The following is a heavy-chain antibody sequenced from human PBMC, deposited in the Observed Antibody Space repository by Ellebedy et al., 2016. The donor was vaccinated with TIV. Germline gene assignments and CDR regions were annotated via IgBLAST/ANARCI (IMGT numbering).Heavy chain of an antibody. CDR3: AKPTRTDATDF. CDR2: INDRGDRT. Sequence: GESLKISXAASGFTFIDYAINWVRQSPGKGLEWVASINDRGDRTYYADSVKGRFTISRDNSKNVIYLQMNGLRAEDTAIYYCAKPTRTDATDFWGQGTLVTVSS. CDR1: GFTFIDYA. V-gene: IGHV3-23*01. D-gene: IGHD4-17*01. J-gene: IGHJ4*02.